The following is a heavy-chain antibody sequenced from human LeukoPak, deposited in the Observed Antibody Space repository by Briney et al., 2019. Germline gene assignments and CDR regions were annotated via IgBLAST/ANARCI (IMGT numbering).Heavy chain of an antibody. V-gene: IGHV4-34*01. D-gene: IGHD6-13*01. Sequence: SETLSLTCAVYGVSFSGYYWSWTRQPPGKGLEWIGEINHSGSTNYNPSLKSRVTISVDTSKNQFSLKLGSVTAADTAVYYCASSSWQTPFSWFDPSGQGTLVTVSS. CDR2: INHSGST. CDR3: ASSSWQTPFSWFDP. J-gene: IGHJ5*02. CDR1: GVSFSGYY.